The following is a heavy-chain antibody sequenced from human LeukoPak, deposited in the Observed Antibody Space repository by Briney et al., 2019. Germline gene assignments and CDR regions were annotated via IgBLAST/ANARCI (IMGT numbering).Heavy chain of an antibody. CDR1: GYTFTGYY. D-gene: IGHD3-10*01. CDR3: ARFGSGSYNDYYYYYMDV. CDR2: INPNSGGT. J-gene: IGHJ6*03. V-gene: IGHV1-2*02. Sequence: ASVKVSCKASGYTFTGYYMHWVRQAPGQGLEWMGWINPNSGGTNYAQKFQGRVTMTRDTSISTAYMELSRLRSDDTAVYYCARFGSGSYNDYYYYYMDVWGKGTTVTISS.